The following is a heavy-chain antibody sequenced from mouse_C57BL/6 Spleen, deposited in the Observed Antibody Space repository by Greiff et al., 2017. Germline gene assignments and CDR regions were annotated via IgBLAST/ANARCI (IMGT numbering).Heavy chain of an antibody. J-gene: IGHJ3*01. D-gene: IGHD2-4*01. CDR1: GFTFTDYY. V-gene: IGHV7-3*01. CDR2: ISNKANGYTT. CDR3: AGWGVDYDYDAWFAY. Sequence: EVQLQESGGGLVQPGGSLSLSCAASGFTFTDYYMRWVRQPPGKALEWLGFISNKANGYTTEYSASVKGRFTISRDNSQSILYLQMNALRAEDSATYYWAGWGVDYDYDAWFAYWGKGALVTVSA.